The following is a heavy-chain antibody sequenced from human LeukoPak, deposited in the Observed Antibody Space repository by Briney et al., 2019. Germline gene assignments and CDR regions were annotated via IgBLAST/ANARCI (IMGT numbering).Heavy chain of an antibody. CDR2: ISGSGGST. CDR1: GFTFSSYA. V-gene: IGHV3-23*01. D-gene: IGHD6-19*01. CDR3: ARSAYSSGWSTFDY. Sequence: PGGSLRLSCAASGFTFSSYAMSWVRQAPGKGLEWVSAISGSGGSTYYADSVKGRFTISRDNAKNSLYLQMNSLRAEDTAVYYCARSAYSSGWSTFDYWGQGTLVTVSS. J-gene: IGHJ4*02.